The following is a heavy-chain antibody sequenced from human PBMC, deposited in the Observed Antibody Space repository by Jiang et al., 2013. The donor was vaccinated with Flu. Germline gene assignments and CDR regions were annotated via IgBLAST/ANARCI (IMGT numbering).Heavy chain of an antibody. Sequence: GLVKPSETLSLTCTVSGGSISSSSYYWGWIRQPPGKGLEWIGSIYYSGSTYYNPSLKSRVTISVDTSKNQFSLKLSSVTAADTAVYYCAAERIAAAGYWGQGTLVTVSS. V-gene: IGHV4-39*01. D-gene: IGHD6-13*01. CDR2: IYYSGST. CDR1: GGSISSSSYY. J-gene: IGHJ4*02. CDR3: AAERIAAAGY.